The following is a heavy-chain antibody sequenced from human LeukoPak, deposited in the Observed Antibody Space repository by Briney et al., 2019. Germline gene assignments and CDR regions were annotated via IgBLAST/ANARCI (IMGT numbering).Heavy chain of an antibody. CDR3: AKVRYSSGWYTYSPDY. CDR1: GFTFSSYA. CDR2: IRGSGGST. V-gene: IGHV3-23*01. D-gene: IGHD6-19*01. Sequence: GGSLRLSCAASGFTFSSYAMSWVRQAPGKGLEWVSAIRGSGGSTYYADSVKGRFTISRDNSKNTLYLQMNSLRAEDTAVYYCAKVRYSSGWYTYSPDYWGQGTLVTVSS. J-gene: IGHJ4*02.